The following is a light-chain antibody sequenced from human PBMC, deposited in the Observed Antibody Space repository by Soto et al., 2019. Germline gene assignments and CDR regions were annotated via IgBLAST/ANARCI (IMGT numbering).Light chain of an antibody. CDR2: GAS. CDR3: QQYNKWPFT. Sequence: EIVMTQSPATLSVSPGARATLSCRASQSISSNLAWYQQKPGQAPRLLIYGASTRATGIPATFSGSGSGTEFTLTISSLRSEDFAVYYCQQYNKWPFTFGPGTKVDIK. J-gene: IGKJ3*01. CDR1: QSISSN. V-gene: IGKV3-15*01.